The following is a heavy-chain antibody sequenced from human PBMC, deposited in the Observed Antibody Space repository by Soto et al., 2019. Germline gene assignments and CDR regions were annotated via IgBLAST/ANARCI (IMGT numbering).Heavy chain of an antibody. V-gene: IGHV4-34*01. CDR1: GGSVSVPNYY. CDR2: MSHSGGS. Sequence: QVQLQQWGAGLLKPSETLSLTCAVYGGSVSVPNYYWSWIRQPPGKGLEWIGEMSHSGGSHFNPSLKSRATIAVDTSTNQFSLKMSSVTAADTALYYCARVQRGTATTVVDAFDIWGPGTMVIVSS. J-gene: IGHJ3*02. CDR3: ARVQRGTATTVVDAFDI. D-gene: IGHD1-1*01.